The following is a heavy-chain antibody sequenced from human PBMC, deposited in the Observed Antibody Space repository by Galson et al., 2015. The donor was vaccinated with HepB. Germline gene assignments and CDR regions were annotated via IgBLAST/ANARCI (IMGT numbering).Heavy chain of an antibody. D-gene: IGHD3-22*01. CDR3: ASGEGFYYYDSSGYYSGY. J-gene: IGHJ4*02. V-gene: IGHV3-23*01. CDR1: GFTFSSYA. Sequence: SLRLSCAASGFTFSSYAMSWVRQAPGKGLEWVSAISGSGGSTYYADSVKGRFTISRDNSKNTLYLQMNSLRAEDTAVYYCASGEGFYYYDSSGYYSGYWGQGTLVTVSS. CDR2: ISGSGGST.